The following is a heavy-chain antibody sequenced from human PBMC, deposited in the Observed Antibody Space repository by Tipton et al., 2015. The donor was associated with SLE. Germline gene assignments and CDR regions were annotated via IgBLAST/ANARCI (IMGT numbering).Heavy chain of an antibody. CDR2: IYYSGST. D-gene: IGHD2-21*01. J-gene: IGHJ3*02. CDR1: GGSISSHY. Sequence: TLSLTCTVSGGSISSHYWSWIRQPPGKGLEWIGYIYYSGSTNYNPSLKSRVTISVDTSKNQFSLKLSSVTAADTAVYYCARSSCGGEGCNAFDIWGQGTMVTVSS. CDR3: ARSSCGGEGCNAFDI. V-gene: IGHV4-59*11.